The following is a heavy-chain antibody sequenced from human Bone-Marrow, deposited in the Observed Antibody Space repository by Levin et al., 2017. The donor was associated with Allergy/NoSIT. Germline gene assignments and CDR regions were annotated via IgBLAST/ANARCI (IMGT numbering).Heavy chain of an antibody. CDR3: AREVGNYGQNYFDY. CDR1: GFTFNNYI. CDR2: MLHDESSK. V-gene: IGHV3-30*04. D-gene: IGHD4-17*01. Sequence: GESLKISCAASGFTFNNYIMAWIRQAPGKGLEWVAVMLHDESSKYYTDSVKGRFTISRDNSKKTLYLEMDNLRPEDTAVYYCAREVGNYGQNYFDYWSQGTQVTVSS. J-gene: IGHJ4*01.